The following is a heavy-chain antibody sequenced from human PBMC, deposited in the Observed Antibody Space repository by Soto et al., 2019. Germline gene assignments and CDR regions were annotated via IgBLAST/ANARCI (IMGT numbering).Heavy chain of an antibody. CDR3: ASMRVVVITTDLA. J-gene: IGHJ5*02. CDR1: GFTFSSYA. CDR2: ISGSGGST. Sequence: GGSLRLSXAASGFTFSSYAMSWVRQAPGKGLEWVSAISGSGGSTYYADSVKGRFTISRDNSKNTLYLQMNSLRAEDTAVYYCASMRVVVITTDLAWGQGTLVTVSS. V-gene: IGHV3-23*01. D-gene: IGHD3-22*01.